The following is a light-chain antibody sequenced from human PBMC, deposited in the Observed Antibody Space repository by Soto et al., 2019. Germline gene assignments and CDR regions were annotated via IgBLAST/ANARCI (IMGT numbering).Light chain of an antibody. CDR2: ESN. CDR3: GTWDSSLSAYV. V-gene: IGLV1-51*02. J-gene: IGLJ1*01. CDR1: SSNIANNY. Sequence: QSVLTQPPSVSAAPGQTVTISCSGSSSNIANNYVSWYQQLPGTAPKLLIYESNKRPSGIPDRFSGSKSGTSATLDITGLQTGDEADYYCGTWDSSLSAYVFGTGTKVTVL.